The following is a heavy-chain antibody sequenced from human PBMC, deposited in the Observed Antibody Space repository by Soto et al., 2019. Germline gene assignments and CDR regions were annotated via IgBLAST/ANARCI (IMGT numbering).Heavy chain of an antibody. Sequence: ASVKVSCKASGGTFNSYGISWVRQAPGQGLDWMGWINPNSGGTNYAQKFQGRVTMTRDTSISTAYMELSRLRSDDTAVYYCATEYSSGWYPYNWFDPWGQGTLVTVSS. J-gene: IGHJ5*02. CDR3: ATEYSSGWYPYNWFDP. V-gene: IGHV1-2*02. CDR1: GGTFNSYG. CDR2: INPNSGGT. D-gene: IGHD6-19*01.